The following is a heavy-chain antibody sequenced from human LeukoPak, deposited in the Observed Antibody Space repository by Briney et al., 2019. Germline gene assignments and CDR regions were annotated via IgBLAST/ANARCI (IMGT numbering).Heavy chain of an antibody. Sequence: GGSLRLSCAASGFTFSTYAMSWVRQAPGKGLEWVSGLGGSGFNTYYADSVKGRFTISRDNSDNTLYLQMNSLRAEDTAVYYCAKSTYDNYGMDVWGQGTTVTVSS. D-gene: IGHD3-22*01. J-gene: IGHJ6*02. CDR3: AKSTYDNYGMDV. V-gene: IGHV3-23*01. CDR2: LGGSGFNT. CDR1: GFTFSTYA.